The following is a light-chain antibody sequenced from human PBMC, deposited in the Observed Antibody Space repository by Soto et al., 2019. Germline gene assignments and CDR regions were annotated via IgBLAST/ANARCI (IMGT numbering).Light chain of an antibody. V-gene: IGLV2-11*01. J-gene: IGLJ1*01. CDR1: SSDVGGYNY. Sequence: LTQPRSVSGSPGQSVTISCTGTSSDVGGYNYVSWYLQHPGKAPKVMIYDVSKRPSGVPDRFSGSKSGNTASLTISGLQSEDEADYYCCSFAGNYIYVFGNGTKVTVL. CDR2: DVS. CDR3: CSFAGNYIYV.